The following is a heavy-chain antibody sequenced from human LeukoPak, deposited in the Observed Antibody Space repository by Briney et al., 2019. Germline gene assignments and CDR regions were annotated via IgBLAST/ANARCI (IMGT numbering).Heavy chain of an antibody. CDR3: ARWSSQHAFDI. J-gene: IGHJ3*02. CDR2: ISSNGGST. V-gene: IGHV3-64*01. D-gene: IGHD2-2*01. CDR1: GFTFSSYA. Sequence: PGGSLRLSCAASGFTFSSYAMHWVRQAPGKGLEYVSAISSNGGSTYYANSVKGRFTISRDNSKNTLYLQMGSLRAEDMAVYYCARWSSQHAFDIWGQGTMVTVSS.